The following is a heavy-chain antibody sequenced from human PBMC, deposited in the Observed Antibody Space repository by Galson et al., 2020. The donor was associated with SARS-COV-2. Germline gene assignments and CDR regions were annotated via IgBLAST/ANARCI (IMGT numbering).Heavy chain of an antibody. V-gene: IGHV1-69*13. Sequence: SVKVSCKASGGTFSSYAISWVRQAPGQGLEWMGGIIPIFGTANYAQKFQGRVTITADESTSTAYMELSSLRSEDTAVYYCARCFITMVRGVVSRTHGYGMDVWGQGTTVTVSS. CDR2: IIPIFGTA. CDR1: GGTFSSYA. J-gene: IGHJ6*02. CDR3: ARCFITMVRGVVSRTHGYGMDV. D-gene: IGHD3-10*01.